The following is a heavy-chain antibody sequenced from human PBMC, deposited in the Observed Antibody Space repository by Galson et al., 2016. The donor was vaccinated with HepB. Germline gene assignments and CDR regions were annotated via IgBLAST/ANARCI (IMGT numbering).Heavy chain of an antibody. V-gene: IGHV3-30*09. CDR2: ISCDGTNK. Sequence: SLRLSCAASGLTFSNFPMHWVRQAPGKGLEWVAVISCDGTNKFYADSVRGRFAISRDNSKNTVFLQMNSLRPEDTAVFYCARARDTFFDSWGQGTLVTVPS. CDR1: GLTFSNFP. CDR3: ARARDTFFDS. D-gene: IGHD2/OR15-2a*01. J-gene: IGHJ4*02.